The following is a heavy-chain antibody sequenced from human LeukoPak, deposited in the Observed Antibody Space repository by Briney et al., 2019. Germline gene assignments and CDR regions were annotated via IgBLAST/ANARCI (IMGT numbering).Heavy chain of an antibody. CDR3: AKDLSPIVVVPAASNY. Sequence: PGGSLRLSCAASGFTFSSYGMHWVRQAPGKGLEWVAFIRYDGSNKYYADSVKGRFTISRDNSNNTLYLQMNSMRAEDTAVYYCAKDLSPIVVVPAASNYWGQGTLVTVSS. J-gene: IGHJ4*02. V-gene: IGHV3-30*02. CDR1: GFTFSSYG. D-gene: IGHD2-2*01. CDR2: IRYDGSNK.